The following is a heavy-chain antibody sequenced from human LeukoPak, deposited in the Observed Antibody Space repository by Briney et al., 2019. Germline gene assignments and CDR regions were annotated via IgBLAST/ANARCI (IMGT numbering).Heavy chain of an antibody. V-gene: IGHV1-18*01. Sequence: ASVTVSCKASGYTFTSYGISGVRQAPGQGLEGMGWISAYNGNTNYAQKLQGRVTMTTDTSTSTAYMELRSVRSDDTAVYYCARAGGWYYGNWFDPWGQGTLVTVSS. D-gene: IGHD6-19*01. J-gene: IGHJ5*02. CDR2: ISAYNGNT. CDR3: ARAGGWYYGNWFDP. CDR1: GYTFTSYG.